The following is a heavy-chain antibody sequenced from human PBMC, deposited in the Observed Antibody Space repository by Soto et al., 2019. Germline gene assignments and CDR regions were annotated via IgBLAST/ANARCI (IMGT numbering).Heavy chain of an antibody. V-gene: IGHV5-10-1*01. D-gene: IGHD2-2*01. CDR2: IDPRDSYV. Sequence: PGESLKISCTGFGYTFTTFWISWVRQMPGKGLEWMGRIDPRDSYVNYRPSFQGHVTISLDKSISTAYLQWGSLKASDTAMYYCARLFCSTTTCDSWFDPWGQGTLVTVSS. CDR1: GYTFTTFW. J-gene: IGHJ5*02. CDR3: ARLFCSTTTCDSWFDP.